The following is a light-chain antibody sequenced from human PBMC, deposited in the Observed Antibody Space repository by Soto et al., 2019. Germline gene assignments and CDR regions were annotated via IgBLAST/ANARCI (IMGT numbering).Light chain of an antibody. J-gene: IGKJ1*01. V-gene: IGKV3-20*01. CDR3: QQYGSALWT. Sequence: EIVLTQSPGTLSSSPGERATLSCRASQSISSSYLAWYQQKPGQAPRLLIYGASSRATGIPDRFSGSGSGTDFTLTISRLEPEDFAMYYCQQYGSALWTFGQGTKVEIK. CDR1: QSISSSY. CDR2: GAS.